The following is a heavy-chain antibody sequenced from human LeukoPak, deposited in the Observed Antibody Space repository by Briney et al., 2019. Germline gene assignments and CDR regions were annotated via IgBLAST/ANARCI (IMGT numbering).Heavy chain of an antibody. CDR3: ARGAFGVTMVRGVIMGDY. Sequence: PGGSLRLSCAASGFTFSSYWMSWVRQAPGKGLEWVANIKQDGSEKYYVDSVKGRFTISRDNAKNSLYLQMNSLRAEDTAVYYCARGAFGVTMVRGVIMGDYWGQGTLVTVSS. CDR1: GFTFSSYW. CDR2: IKQDGSEK. V-gene: IGHV3-7*01. D-gene: IGHD3-10*01. J-gene: IGHJ4*02.